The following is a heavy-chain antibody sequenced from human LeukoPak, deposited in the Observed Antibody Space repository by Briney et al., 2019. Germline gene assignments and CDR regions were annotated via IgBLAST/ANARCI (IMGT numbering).Heavy chain of an antibody. Sequence: ASVKVSCKASGYTFTTYAIHWVRQAPGQRLEWXXXINVGNANTKXSQKXXGXVTXTRDXSASTAYMELSTLRSEDTAVYYCARVPYYYDNNWFDPWGQGTLVTVSS. J-gene: IGHJ5*02. CDR2: INVGNANT. CDR3: ARVPYYYDNNWFDP. CDR1: GYTFTTYA. D-gene: IGHD3-22*01. V-gene: IGHV1-3*01.